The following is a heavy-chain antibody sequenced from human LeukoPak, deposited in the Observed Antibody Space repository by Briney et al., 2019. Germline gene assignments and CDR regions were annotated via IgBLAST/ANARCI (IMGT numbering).Heavy chain of an antibody. J-gene: IGHJ4*02. CDR1: GGSFSGYH. D-gene: IGHD5-12*01. V-gene: IGHV4-34*01. Sequence: SETLSLTCAVYGGSFSGYHWSWIRQPPGKGLEWIGEINHSGSTNYNPSLKSRVTISVDTSKNQFSLKLSSVTAADTAVYYCARLGYSGYWGRDYWGQGTLVTVSS. CDR2: INHSGST. CDR3: ARLGYSGYWGRDY.